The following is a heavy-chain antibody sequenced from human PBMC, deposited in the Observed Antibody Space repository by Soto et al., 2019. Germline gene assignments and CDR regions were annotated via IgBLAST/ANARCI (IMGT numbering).Heavy chain of an antibody. CDR3: ARDLSGDYVTIDYYYYYGMDV. J-gene: IGHJ6*02. D-gene: IGHD4-17*01. V-gene: IGHV3-21*01. CDR1: GFPFSSYS. CDR2: ISSSSSYI. Sequence: GGSLRLSCAASGFPFSSYSMNWVRQAPGKGLEWVSSISSSSSYIYYADSVKGRFTISRDNAKNSLYLQMNSLRAEDTAVYYCARDLSGDYVTIDYYYYYGMDVWGQGTTVTVSS.